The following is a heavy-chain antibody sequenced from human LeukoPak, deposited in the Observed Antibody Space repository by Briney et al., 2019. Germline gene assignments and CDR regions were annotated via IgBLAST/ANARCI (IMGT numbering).Heavy chain of an antibody. V-gene: IGHV1-2*02. Sequence: ASVKVSCKASGYTFTGYYMHWVRQAPGQGLEWMGWINPNSGGTNYAQKFQGRVTMTRDTSISTAYMELSRLRSDDTAAYYCAGDGVGIVVVPAEDWFDPWGQGTLVTVSS. CDR3: AGDGVGIVVVPAEDWFDP. CDR2: INPNSGGT. D-gene: IGHD2-2*01. CDR1: GYTFTGYY. J-gene: IGHJ5*02.